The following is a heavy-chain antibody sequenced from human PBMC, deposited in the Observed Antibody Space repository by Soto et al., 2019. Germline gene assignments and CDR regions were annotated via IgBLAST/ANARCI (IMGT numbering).Heavy chain of an antibody. V-gene: IGHV1-69*11. CDR3: AREMSTRYFYGMDV. J-gene: IGHJ6*02. CDR2: IIPIHAPA. Sequence: QVLLVQSGAEVKKPGSSVKLSCKASGGTFSTYGISWVRQAPGQGLEWMGRIIPIHAPANYAQKFQGRVTITADESTSTAYMELSSLTSDEAAVYFCAREMSTRYFYGMDVWGQGTTVTVSS. CDR1: GGTFSTYG. D-gene: IGHD2-2*01.